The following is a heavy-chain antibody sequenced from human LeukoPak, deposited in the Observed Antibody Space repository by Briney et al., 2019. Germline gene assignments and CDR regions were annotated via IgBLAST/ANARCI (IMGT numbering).Heavy chain of an antibody. J-gene: IGHJ6*03. CDR1: GGTFSSYA. V-gene: IGHV1-69*05. CDR2: IIPIFGTA. D-gene: IGHD3-10*01. Sequence: SVKVSCKASGGTFSSYAISWVRQAPGQGLEWMGRIIPIFGTANYAQKFQGRVTITTDESTSTAYMELSSLRSEDTAVYDCARVPYGSGFYYYMDVWGKGTAVTVSS. CDR3: ARVPYGSGFYYYMDV.